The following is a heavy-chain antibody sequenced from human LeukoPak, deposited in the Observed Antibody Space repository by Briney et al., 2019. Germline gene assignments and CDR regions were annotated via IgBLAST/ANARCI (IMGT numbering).Heavy chain of an antibody. CDR2: IYYSGSA. J-gene: IGHJ4*02. CDR1: GDSITSYY. D-gene: IGHD3-16*01. Sequence: PSETLSLTCTVSGDSITSYYWSWIRQRPGKGLEWIGYIYYSGSANYNPSLKSRVTTSINTSKNQFSLKLTSVTAADTAVYYCARSQIWVYDYVRGSPQPTFDYWGQGTLVTVSS. V-gene: IGHV4-59*08. CDR3: ARSQIWVYDYVRGSPQPTFDY.